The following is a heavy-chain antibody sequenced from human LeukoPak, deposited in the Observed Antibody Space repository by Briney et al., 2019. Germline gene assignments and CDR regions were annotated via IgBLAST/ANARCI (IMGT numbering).Heavy chain of an antibody. D-gene: IGHD2-15*01. CDR2: IYYSGST. CDR3: AMTLGYCSGGSCYWAAFDI. J-gene: IGHJ3*02. Sequence: SETLSLTCTVSGGSISSSSYYWGWIRQPPGKGLEWIGSIYYSGSTYYNPSLKSRVTISVDTSKNRFSLKLSSVTAADTAVYYCAMTLGYCSGGSCYWAAFDIWGQGTMVTVSS. CDR1: GGSISSSSYY. V-gene: IGHV4-39*01.